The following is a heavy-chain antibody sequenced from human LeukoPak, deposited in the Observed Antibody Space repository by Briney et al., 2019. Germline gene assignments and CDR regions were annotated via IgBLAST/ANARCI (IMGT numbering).Heavy chain of an antibody. CDR2: IGSSGGGT. J-gene: IGHJ4*02. D-gene: IGHD2-15*01. Sequence: GGSLRLSCAASGFTFSSYAMGWVRQAPGKGLEWVSSIGSSGGGTYYADSVKGRFTISRDNSKNTLYLQINSLRAEDTAVYYCAKSQSHIVVVVSAITPEYWGQGTLVTVSS. CDR3: AKSQSHIVVVVSAITPEY. CDR1: GFTFSSYA. V-gene: IGHV3-23*01.